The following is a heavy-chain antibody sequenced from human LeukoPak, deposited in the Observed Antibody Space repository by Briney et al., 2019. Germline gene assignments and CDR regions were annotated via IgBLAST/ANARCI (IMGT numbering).Heavy chain of an antibody. D-gene: IGHD6-6*01. CDR1: GFTFSSYG. CDR2: IWYDGSNK. Sequence: GRPLRLSCAASGFTFSSYGMHWVRQAPGKGLEWVAVIWYDGSNKYYADSVKGRFTISRDNSKNTLYLQMNSLRAEDTAVYYCAREQIEYSSSPTDYWGQGTLVTVSS. V-gene: IGHV3-33*01. J-gene: IGHJ4*02. CDR3: AREQIEYSSSPTDY.